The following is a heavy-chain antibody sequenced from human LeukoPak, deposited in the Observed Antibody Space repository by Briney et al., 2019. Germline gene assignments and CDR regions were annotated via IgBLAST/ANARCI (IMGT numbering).Heavy chain of an antibody. J-gene: IGHJ3*02. CDR3: ARDRRRYSSGWEDYAFDI. Sequence: EGSLRLSCAVSGFTFTTYATHWVRQAPGKGLEWVAVISYDGSDTYFADSVKGRFTISRDKSKNTLYLQMNSLRTEDTAVYYCARDRRRYSSGWEDYAFDIWGQGTMVTVSS. CDR1: GFTFTTYA. V-gene: IGHV3-30*04. D-gene: IGHD6-19*01. CDR2: ISYDGSDT.